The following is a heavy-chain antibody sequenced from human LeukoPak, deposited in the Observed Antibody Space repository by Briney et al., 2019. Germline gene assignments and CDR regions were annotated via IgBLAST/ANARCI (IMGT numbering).Heavy chain of an antibody. J-gene: IGHJ6*02. CDR2: IIPIFGTA. V-gene: IGHV1-69*13. Sequence: SVKVSCKASGGTFSSYAISWVRQAPGQGLEWMGGIIPIFGTANYAQKFQGRVTITADESTSTAYMELSSLRSEDTAVYYCARESLRRDGYNFGLARYYYYYGMDVWGQGTTVTVSS. CDR1: GGTFSSYA. CDR3: ARESLRRDGYNFGLARYYYYYGMDV. D-gene: IGHD5-24*01.